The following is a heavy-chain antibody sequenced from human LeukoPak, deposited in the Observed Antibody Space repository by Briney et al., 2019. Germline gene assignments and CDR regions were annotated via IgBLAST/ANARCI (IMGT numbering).Heavy chain of an antibody. CDR2: IGTAGDT. CDR1: GFTFSSYD. Sequence: PGGSLRLSCAASGFTFSSYDMHWVRQTTGKGLEWVSAIGTAGDTYYLDSVKGRFTISRENGKNSLYLQMNSLKAGDTAVYYCARGAYCGGDCYPPYHFDYWGQGTLVTVSS. D-gene: IGHD2-21*02. J-gene: IGHJ4*02. V-gene: IGHV3-13*01. CDR3: ARGAYCGGDCYPPYHFDY.